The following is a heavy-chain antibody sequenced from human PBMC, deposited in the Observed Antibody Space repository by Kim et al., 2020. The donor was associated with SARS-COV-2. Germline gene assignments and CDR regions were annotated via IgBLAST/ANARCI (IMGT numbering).Heavy chain of an antibody. CDR1: GFTFSSYA. J-gene: IGHJ6*02. CDR3: AKVRARLLGYYYYGMDV. D-gene: IGHD2-8*02. V-gene: IGHV3-23*01. CDR2: ISGSGGST. Sequence: GGSLRLSCAASGFTFSSYAMSWVRQAPGKGLEWVSAISGSGGSTYYADSVKGRFTISRDNSKNTLYLQMNSLRAEDTAVYYCAKVRARLLGYYYYGMDVWGQGTPV.